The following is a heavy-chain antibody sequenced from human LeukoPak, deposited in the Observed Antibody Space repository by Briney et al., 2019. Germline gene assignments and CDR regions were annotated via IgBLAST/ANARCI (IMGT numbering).Heavy chain of an antibody. J-gene: IGHJ4*02. Sequence: SETLGLTCTVSGGSISSYYWSWIRQPPGKGLEWIAYIYYSGSTNYNPSLKSRVTISLDTSKNQFSLKLTSVTAADTAVYYCARHGGEVRGVILSSFDYWGPVTLGTVSS. CDR1: GGSISSYY. CDR3: ARHGGEVRGVILSSFDY. D-gene: IGHD3-10*01. V-gene: IGHV4-59*08. CDR2: IYYSGST.